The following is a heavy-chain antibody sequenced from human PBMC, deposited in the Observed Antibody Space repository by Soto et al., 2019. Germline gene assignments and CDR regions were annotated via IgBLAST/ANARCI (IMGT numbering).Heavy chain of an antibody. CDR1: GGSFSGYY. CDR2: INHSGST. J-gene: IGHJ4*02. D-gene: IGHD2-21*02. V-gene: IGHV4-34*01. Sequence: PSETLSLTCAVYGGSFSGYYWSWIRQPPGKGLEWIGEINHSGSTNYNPSLKSRVTISVDTSKNQFSLKLSSVTAADTAVYYCARVGGNFPFDYWGQGTLVTVSS. CDR3: ARVGGNFPFDY.